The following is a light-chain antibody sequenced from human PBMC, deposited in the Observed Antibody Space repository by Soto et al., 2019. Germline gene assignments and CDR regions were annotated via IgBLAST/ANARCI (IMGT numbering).Light chain of an antibody. V-gene: IGKV2-28*01. Sequence: DIVMTQSPLSLPVTPGEPASISCRSSQSLLFSNGYNYLDWYLQKPGQSPQLLISLGSNRAPGVPDRFSGSGSGTDFTLKISRVEAEDVGVYCMQGVQTPFTFGPGTKVDIK. J-gene: IGKJ3*01. CDR3: MQGVQTPFT. CDR1: QSLLFSNGYNY. CDR2: LGS.